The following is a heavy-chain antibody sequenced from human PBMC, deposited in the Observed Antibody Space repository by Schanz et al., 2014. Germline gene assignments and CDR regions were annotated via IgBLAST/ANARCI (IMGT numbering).Heavy chain of an antibody. CDR2: ISSASSTI. Sequence: EVQLMESGGGLVKPGGSLRLSCAASGFTFSSYSMNWVRQAPGKGLEWVSYISSASSTINYADSVKGRFTISRDNAKNSVFLQMNSLRAEDTAVYYCAKGRFGELSAFDIWGQGTMVTVSS. J-gene: IGHJ3*02. D-gene: IGHD3-10*01. CDR1: GFTFSSYS. CDR3: AKGRFGELSAFDI. V-gene: IGHV3-48*01.